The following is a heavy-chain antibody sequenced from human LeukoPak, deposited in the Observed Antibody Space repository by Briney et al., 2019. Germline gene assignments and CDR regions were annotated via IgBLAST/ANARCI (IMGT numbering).Heavy chain of an antibody. Sequence: GGSLRLSCAASRVTFSSYSMSWVRQAPGKGLEWVSYINSSSSYIYYADSVKSRFTISRDNAKNSIYLQMNSRRAEDTAVYYCARAPGVSSWYRIIRDYYGMDVWGQGTTVTVSS. J-gene: IGHJ6*02. CDR2: INSSSSYI. V-gene: IGHV3-21*05. D-gene: IGHD6-13*01. CDR3: ARAPGVSSWYRIIRDYYGMDV. CDR1: RVTFSSYS.